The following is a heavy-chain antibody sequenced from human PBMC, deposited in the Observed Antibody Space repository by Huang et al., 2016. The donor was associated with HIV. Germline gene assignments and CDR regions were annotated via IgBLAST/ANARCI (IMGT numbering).Heavy chain of an antibody. CDR1: GFTFNNFG. CDR3: AKESRWYSDLDN. D-gene: IGHD2-15*01. J-gene: IGHJ4*02. Sequence: PGRSLRLSCEASGFTFNNFGMHWVRQAPGKGLEWVAVISYDGSNGRYSESVKGRFTISRDNPMDTLYLQMNSLRPDDTAVYYCAKESRWYSDLDNWGQGTLVTVSS. V-gene: IGHV3-30*18. CDR2: ISYDGSNG.